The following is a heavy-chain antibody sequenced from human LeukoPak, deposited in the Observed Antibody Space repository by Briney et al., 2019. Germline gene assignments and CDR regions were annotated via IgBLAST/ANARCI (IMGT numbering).Heavy chain of an antibody. Sequence: PGGSLRLSCAASGFTFSSYSMNWVRQAPGKGLEWVSYISSSSSTIYYADSVKGRFTISRDNAKNSLYLQMNSLRAEDTAVYYCARERYYYDSSGYYSDYWGQGTLVTVSS. CDR3: ARERYYYDSSGYYSDY. V-gene: IGHV3-48*01. D-gene: IGHD3-22*01. CDR1: GFTFSSYS. CDR2: ISSSSSTI. J-gene: IGHJ4*02.